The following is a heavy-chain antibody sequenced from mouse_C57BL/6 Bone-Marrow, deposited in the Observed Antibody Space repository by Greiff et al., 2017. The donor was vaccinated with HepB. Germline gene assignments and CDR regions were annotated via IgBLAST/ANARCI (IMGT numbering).Heavy chain of an antibody. D-gene: IGHD2-5*01. Sequence: DVQLQESGPGLVKPSQSLSLTCSVTGYSITSGYYWNWIRQFPGNKLEWMGYISYDGSNNYNPSLKNRISITRDTSKNQFFLKLNSVTTEDTATYYCARKNYSNSPFDYWGQGTTLTVSS. CDR3: ARKNYSNSPFDY. V-gene: IGHV3-6*01. J-gene: IGHJ2*01. CDR2: ISYDGSN. CDR1: GYSITSGYY.